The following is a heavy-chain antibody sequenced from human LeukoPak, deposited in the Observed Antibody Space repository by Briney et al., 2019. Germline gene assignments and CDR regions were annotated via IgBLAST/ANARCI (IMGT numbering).Heavy chain of an antibody. Sequence: ASVKVSCKASGYTFAGYYMHWVRQAPGQALEWMGWINPSSGGTNYAQNFQGRVTMTRDTSSSTAYMELSRLRSDDTAVYFCARDDYGGNRNWFDPWGQGTLVTVSS. V-gene: IGHV1-2*02. CDR1: GYTFAGYY. J-gene: IGHJ5*02. CDR2: INPSSGGT. D-gene: IGHD4-23*01. CDR3: ARDDYGGNRNWFDP.